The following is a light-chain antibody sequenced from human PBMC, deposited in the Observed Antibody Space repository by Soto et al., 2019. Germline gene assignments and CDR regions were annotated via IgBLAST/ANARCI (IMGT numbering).Light chain of an antibody. CDR2: DTS. CDR3: QQYNNWPPWT. J-gene: IGKJ1*01. CDR1: QSVNSN. Sequence: EIVMKQSPASLSVSPGERATLSCRASQSVNSNLAWYQQKPGQAPRLLIYDTSTRATGTPARFSGSGSGTEFTLTISSVQSEDFAVYYCQQYNNWPPWTFGQGTTVEFK. V-gene: IGKV3-15*01.